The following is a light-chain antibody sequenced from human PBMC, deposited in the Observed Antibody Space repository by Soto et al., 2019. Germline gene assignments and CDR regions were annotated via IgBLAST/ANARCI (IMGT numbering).Light chain of an antibody. J-gene: IGLJ1*01. CDR3: CSYAGRYSYV. Sequence: QSVLTQPRSVSGSPVQSVTISCTGTSSDVGGYNYVSWYQQHPGKAPKLMIYDVSKRPSGVPDRFSGSNSGNTASLTISGLQAEDEADYYCCSYAGRYSYVFGTGTKVTVL. CDR2: DVS. V-gene: IGLV2-11*01. CDR1: SSDVGGYNY.